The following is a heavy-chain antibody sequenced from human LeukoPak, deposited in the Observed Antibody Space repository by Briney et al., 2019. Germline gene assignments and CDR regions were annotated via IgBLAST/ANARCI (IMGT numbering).Heavy chain of an antibody. CDR2: ISGSGGST. D-gene: IGHD3-9*01. CDR3: AKDPGHYDILTGYYWGPFDY. V-gene: IGHV3-23*01. CDR1: GFTFSSYG. J-gene: IGHJ4*02. Sequence: GGSLRLSCAASGFTFSSYGMSWVRQAPGKGLEWVSAISGSGGSTYYADSVKGRFTISRDNSKNTLYLQMNSLRAEDTAVYYCAKDPGHYDILTGYYWGPFDYWGQGTLVTVSS.